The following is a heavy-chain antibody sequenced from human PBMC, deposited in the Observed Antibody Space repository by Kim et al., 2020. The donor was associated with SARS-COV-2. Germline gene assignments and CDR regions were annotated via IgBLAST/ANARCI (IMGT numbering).Heavy chain of an antibody. Sequence: SETLSLTCTVSGGSISSSYYYWGWIRQPPGKGLDWIGTVYYSGTSYYNPSLKGRVTISVDTSENQFSLHLTSVTAADTALYYCARSYYDILTGHNWFDL. CDR3: ARSYYDILTGHNWFDL. D-gene: IGHD3-9*01. CDR1: GGSISSSYYY. J-gene: IGHJ5*02. CDR2: VYYSGTS. V-gene: IGHV4-39*01.